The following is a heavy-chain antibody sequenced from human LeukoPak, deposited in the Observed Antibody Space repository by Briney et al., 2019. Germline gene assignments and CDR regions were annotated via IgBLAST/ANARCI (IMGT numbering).Heavy chain of an antibody. V-gene: IGHV3-23*01. J-gene: IGHJ4*02. D-gene: IGHD2-2*01. CDR2: ISNGGSTT. CDR1: GFTFSSYA. Sequence: GGSLRLSCAASGFTFSSYAMSWLRQAPGQGLEWVSAISNGGSTTYHAGSVQGRFTISRDNSKNTLYLQVNSLRAGDTAVCYCAKGYCSSSSCPFDSWGQGTLVTVSS. CDR3: AKGYCSSSSCPFDS.